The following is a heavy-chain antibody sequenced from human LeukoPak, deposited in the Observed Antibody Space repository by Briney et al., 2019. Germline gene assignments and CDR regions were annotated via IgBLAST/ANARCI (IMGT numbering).Heavy chain of an antibody. Sequence: PGGSLRLSCEASGFSFSDHWMGWVRQAPGKGLECVANIKHDGSGKEYVDSVKGRFTISRDNAKNSVYLEMSSLRAEDTAVYFCAKDLYHDGSGWGALDVWGQGTMVTVSS. CDR2: IKHDGSGK. CDR3: AKDLYHDGSGWGALDV. D-gene: IGHD3-22*01. V-gene: IGHV3-7*03. CDR1: GFSFSDHW. J-gene: IGHJ3*01.